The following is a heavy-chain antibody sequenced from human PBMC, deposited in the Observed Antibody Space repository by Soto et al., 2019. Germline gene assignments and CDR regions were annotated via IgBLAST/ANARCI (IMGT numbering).Heavy chain of an antibody. D-gene: IGHD6-19*01. V-gene: IGHV1-46*01. CDR1: GYTFTSYY. Sequence: ASVKVSCKASGYTFTSYYMHWVRQAPGQGLEWMGIINPSGGSTSYAQKFQGRVTMTRDTSTSTVYMELSSLRSEDTAVYYCARDLPSRGGSFPHDYAFDIWGQGTMVTVAS. J-gene: IGHJ3*02. CDR2: INPSGGST. CDR3: ARDLPSRGGSFPHDYAFDI.